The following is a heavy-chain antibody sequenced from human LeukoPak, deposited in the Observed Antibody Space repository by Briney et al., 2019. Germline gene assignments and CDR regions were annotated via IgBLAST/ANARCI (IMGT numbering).Heavy chain of an antibody. CDR2: INWNGGGT. D-gene: IGHD1-26*01. V-gene: IGHV3-9*01. Sequence: GGSLRLSCAATGFTFKDYGMHWARQPPGKGLEWVSSINWNGGGTDYADSVKGRFTISRDNAKNSLYLQLSSLRPEDTALYYCAKHMRATNTYSFFGLDVWGQGATVTVSS. J-gene: IGHJ6*02. CDR3: AKHMRATNTYSFFGLDV. CDR1: GFTFKDYG.